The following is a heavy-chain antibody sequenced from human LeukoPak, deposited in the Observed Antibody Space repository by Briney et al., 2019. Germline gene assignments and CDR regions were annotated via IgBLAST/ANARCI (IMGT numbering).Heavy chain of an antibody. J-gene: IGHJ4*02. CDR3: ARQSDSSHIDY. CDR1: GGSISSYY. CDR2: IYYSGST. D-gene: IGHD6-13*01. Sequence: PSETLSLTCTVSGGSISSYYWSWIRQPPGKGLEWIGYIYYSGSTNYNPSLKSRVTISVDTSKNQFSLKLSSVTAADTAVYYCARQSDSSHIDYWGQGTLVTVSS. V-gene: IGHV4-59*08.